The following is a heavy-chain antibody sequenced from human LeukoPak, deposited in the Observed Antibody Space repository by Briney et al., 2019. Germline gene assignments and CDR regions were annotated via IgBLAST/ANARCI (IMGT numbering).Heavy chain of an antibody. CDR3: ATKGHYYDSSGYKY. Sequence: ASVKVSCKVSGYTLTELSMHWVRQAPGKGLEWMGGFDPEDGETIYAQKFQGRVTMTEDTSTDTAYMGLSSLRSEDTAVYYCATKGHYYDSSGYKYWGQGTLVTVSS. CDR1: GYTLTELS. CDR2: FDPEDGET. V-gene: IGHV1-24*01. D-gene: IGHD3-22*01. J-gene: IGHJ4*02.